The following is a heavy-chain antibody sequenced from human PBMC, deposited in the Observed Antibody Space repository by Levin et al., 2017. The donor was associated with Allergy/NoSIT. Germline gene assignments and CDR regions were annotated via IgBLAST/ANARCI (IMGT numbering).Heavy chain of an antibody. Sequence: ASVKVSCKASGYTFTSYGISWVRQAPGQGLEWMGWISAYNGNTNYAQKLQGRVTMTTDTSTSTAYMELRSLRSDDTAVYYCARDRKDCSGGSCYSGSSWFDPCGQGTLVTVSS. D-gene: IGHD2-15*01. CDR2: ISAYNGNT. CDR3: ARDRKDCSGGSCYSGSSWFDP. V-gene: IGHV1-18*01. J-gene: IGHJ5*02. CDR1: GYTFTSYG.